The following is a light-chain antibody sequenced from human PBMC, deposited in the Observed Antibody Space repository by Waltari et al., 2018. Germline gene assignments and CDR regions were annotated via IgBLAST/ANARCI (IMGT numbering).Light chain of an antibody. V-gene: IGKV4-1*01. CDR2: WAS. J-gene: IGKJ2*01. Sequence: DIVMTKSPEFLPLSLGERATIQFKPGHSVVFSSNGKSYLAWYQQQPGPPPTLLFSWASTRESGVPDRFLASGSETDFTLTISSLQTEDVAVYFCLQYYTNPYTFGQGTKLEI. CDR3: LQYYTNPYT. CDR1: HSVVFSSNGKSY.